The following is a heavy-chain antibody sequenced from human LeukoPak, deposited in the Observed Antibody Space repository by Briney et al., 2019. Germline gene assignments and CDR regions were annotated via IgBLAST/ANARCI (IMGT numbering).Heavy chain of an antibody. D-gene: IGHD3-10*01. V-gene: IGHV3-23*01. Sequence: PGGSLRLSCAASGFTFSSYAMSWVRQAPGKGLEWVSVISGSGGITYYADSVKGRFTISRDNSKNTLYLQMNSLSAEDTGVYYCAKEQMSRPQAGAIDYWGQGTLVTVSS. CDR2: ISGSGGIT. J-gene: IGHJ4*02. CDR1: GFTFSSYA. CDR3: AKEQMSRPQAGAIDY.